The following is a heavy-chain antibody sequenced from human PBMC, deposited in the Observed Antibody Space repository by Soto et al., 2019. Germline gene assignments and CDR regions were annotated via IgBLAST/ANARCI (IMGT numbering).Heavy chain of an antibody. CDR2: IYYSGST. V-gene: IGHV4-59*01. CDR3: ARKAGYSYGFDYYYYGMDV. J-gene: IGHJ6*02. CDR1: GGSISSNY. Sequence: SETLSLTCTVSGGSISSNYWTWIRQPPGKGLEWIGYIYYSGSTNYNPSLKSRVTISVDTSKNQFSLKLSSVTAADTAVYYCARKAGYSYGFDYYYYGMDVWGQGTTVSVSS. D-gene: IGHD5-18*01.